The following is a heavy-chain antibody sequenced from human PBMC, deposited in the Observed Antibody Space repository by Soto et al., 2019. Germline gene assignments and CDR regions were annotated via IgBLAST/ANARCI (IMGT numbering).Heavy chain of an antibody. CDR1: DLPFTDYS. Sequence: GGSLRLSCAVSDLPFTDYSPHWVRQSADKGLEWVAFISHDARNTFYSDSVKGRFTISRDDSRNMLFLQMSGVTAEDTAMYYCAVDGVPTSSFRYYYFRFWGRGTLVTVSS. D-gene: IGHD3-9*01. J-gene: IGHJ4*02. V-gene: IGHV3-30*04. CDR2: ISHDARNT. CDR3: AVDGVPTSSFRYYYFRF.